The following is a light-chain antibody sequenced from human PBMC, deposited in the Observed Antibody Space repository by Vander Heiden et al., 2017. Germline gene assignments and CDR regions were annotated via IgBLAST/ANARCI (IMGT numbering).Light chain of an antibody. J-gene: IGLJ2*01. Sequence: QSALTQPASVSGSPGQSITISCTGTSSDVGGYNYVSWYQQHPGKAPKLMIYEVSNRPSGVSNRFSGSKSGNTASLTISGLQAEDEADYDCSSYTSSSTPLVFGGGTKLTVL. V-gene: IGLV2-14*01. CDR3: SSYTSSSTPLV. CDR1: SSDVGGYNY. CDR2: EVS.